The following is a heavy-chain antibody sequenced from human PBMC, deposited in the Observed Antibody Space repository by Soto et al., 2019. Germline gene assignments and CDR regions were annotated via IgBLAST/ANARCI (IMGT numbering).Heavy chain of an antibody. D-gene: IGHD3-16*01. CDR2: VSGGGIT. V-gene: IGHV3-23*01. CDR3: VKGFWGDY. J-gene: IGHJ4*02. CDR1: GFTFSNHD. Sequence: EVQLLESGGGLVQPGGSLRLSCSASGFTFSNHDMIWVRQAPGKGLEWVSGVSGGGITSYADSEKGRFTISRDKSRNTLYLQMNSLRVEDTAVYYCVKGFWGDYWGQGTLVTVSS.